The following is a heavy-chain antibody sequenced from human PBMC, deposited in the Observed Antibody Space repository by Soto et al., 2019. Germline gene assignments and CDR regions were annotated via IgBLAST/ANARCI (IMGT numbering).Heavy chain of an antibody. CDR2: IYYSGST. Sequence: SETLSLTCTVSGGSISSSSYYWGWIRQPPGKGLEWIGSIYYSGSTYYNPSLKSRVTISVDTSKNQFSLKLSSVTAADTAVYYCARDTTGVFDYWGQGTLVTVSS. V-gene: IGHV4-39*07. CDR3: ARDTTGVFDY. CDR1: GGSISSSSYY. D-gene: IGHD1-1*01. J-gene: IGHJ4*02.